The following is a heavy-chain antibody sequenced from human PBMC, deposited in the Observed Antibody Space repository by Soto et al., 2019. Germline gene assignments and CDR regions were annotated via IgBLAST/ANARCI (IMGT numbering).Heavy chain of an antibody. CDR1: GGSFSGYY. CDR2: INHSGST. D-gene: IGHD6-13*01. V-gene: IGHV4-34*01. CDR3: ARGVRYSTIDY. Sequence: NPSETLSLTCAVYGGSFSGYYWSWIRQPPGKGLEWIGEINHSGSTNYNPSLKSRVTISVDTSKNQFSLKLSSVTAADTAVYYCARGVRYSTIDYWGQGTLVTVSS. J-gene: IGHJ4*02.